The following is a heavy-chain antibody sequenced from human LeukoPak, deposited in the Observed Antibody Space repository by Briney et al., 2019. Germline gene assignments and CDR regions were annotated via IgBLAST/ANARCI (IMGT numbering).Heavy chain of an antibody. CDR2: SGSGGST. J-gene: IGHJ4*02. CDR3: AKDFWSGYYPNY. CDR1: GFTFSSYA. D-gene: IGHD3-3*01. V-gene: IGHV3-23*01. Sequence: GGSLRLSCAASGFTFSSYAMSWVRQAPGKGLEWVSGSGSGGSTYYADSVKGRFTISRDNSKSMLYLQMNSLRAEDTAVYYCAKDFWSGYYPNYWGQGTLVTVSS.